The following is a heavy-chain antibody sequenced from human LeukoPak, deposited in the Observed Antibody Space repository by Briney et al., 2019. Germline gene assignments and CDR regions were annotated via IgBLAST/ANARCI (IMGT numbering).Heavy chain of an antibody. V-gene: IGHV4-30-4*08. D-gene: IGHD3/OR15-3a*01. CDR2: IYYSGST. CDR1: GGSISSGDYY. CDR3: AGQTATRSYYMDV. Sequence: SETLSLTCTVSGGSISSGDYYWSWIRQPPGKGLEWIGYIYYSGSTYYNPSLKSRVTISVDTSKNQFSLKLSSVTAADTAVYYCAGQTATRSYYMDVWGKGTTVTVSS. J-gene: IGHJ6*03.